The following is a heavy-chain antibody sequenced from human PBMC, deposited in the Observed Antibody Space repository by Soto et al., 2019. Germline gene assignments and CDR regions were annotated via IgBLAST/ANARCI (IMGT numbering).Heavy chain of an antibody. J-gene: IGHJ6*03. Sequence: EVQLVESGGGLVQPGGSLRLSCAASEFTFSGRSVHWVRQAPGKGLVWVSGIDKVGTDSTYADSVKGRFTSSRDNAKNTVYLTVNSLRVEDTAVYYCSRGWFGPDVWGKGTTVTVSS. CDR2: IDKVGTDS. CDR3: SRGWFGPDV. CDR1: EFTFSGRS. V-gene: IGHV3-74*01. D-gene: IGHD3-10*01.